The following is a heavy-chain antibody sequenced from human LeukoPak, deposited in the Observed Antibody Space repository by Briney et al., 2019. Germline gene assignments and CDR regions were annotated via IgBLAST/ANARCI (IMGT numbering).Heavy chain of an antibody. V-gene: IGHV4-4*07. D-gene: IGHD3-3*01. CDR2: IYTSGNT. Sequence: SETLSLTCTVSGGSISIYYWSWIRQPAGKGLEWIGRIYTSGNTSYNPSLKSRVTMSVDTSKNQFSLNLSSVTAADTAVYYCARGRFAGAWNWFDPWGQGTLVTVSS. J-gene: IGHJ5*02. CDR3: ARGRFAGAWNWFDP. CDR1: GGSISIYY.